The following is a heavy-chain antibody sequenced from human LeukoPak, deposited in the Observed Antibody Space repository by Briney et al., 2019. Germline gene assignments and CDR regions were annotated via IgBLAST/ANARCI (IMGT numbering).Heavy chain of an antibody. J-gene: IGHJ4*02. Sequence: GGSLRLSCAASGFTFSSYWMHWVRQVPGMGLVWVSRITSEGSSTSYADSVKGRFTISRDNAKNTLYLQMNSLRAEDTAVYYCARGSSVVALDWGQGTLVTVSS. CDR3: ARGSSVVALD. CDR2: ITSEGSST. D-gene: IGHD2-15*01. V-gene: IGHV3-74*01. CDR1: GFTFSSYW.